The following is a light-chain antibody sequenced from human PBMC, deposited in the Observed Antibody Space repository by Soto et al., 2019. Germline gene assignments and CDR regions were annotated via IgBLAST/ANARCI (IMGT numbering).Light chain of an antibody. CDR3: AAWDVSLVV. Sequence: QSVLTQPPSASGTPGQRVTISCSGSSSNIGTNTVIWYQQLPGAAPKLLIYSDNQRPSGVPDRFSGSKSGTSAPLAISGLQSEDESDYYCAAWDVSLVVLVGGTELTVL. CDR1: SSNIGTNT. J-gene: IGLJ2*01. CDR2: SDN. V-gene: IGLV1-44*01.